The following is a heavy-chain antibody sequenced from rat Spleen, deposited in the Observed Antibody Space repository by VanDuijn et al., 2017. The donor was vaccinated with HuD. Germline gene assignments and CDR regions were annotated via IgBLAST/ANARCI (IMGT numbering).Heavy chain of an antibody. CDR2: LNSAGNT. D-gene: IGHD1-2*01. V-gene: IGHV3-3*01. Sequence: VQLQESGPGLVKPSQSFSLTCSVTFYSITSSYRWNWIRKFPGNKLEWMGYLNSAGNTNYNPSLKGRISITRDTSKNQFFLQVNSVTTEDTATYYCARAGSAAISLGNWFAYWGQGTLVTVSS. CDR3: ARAGSAAISLGNWFAY. J-gene: IGHJ3*01. CDR1: FYSITSSYR.